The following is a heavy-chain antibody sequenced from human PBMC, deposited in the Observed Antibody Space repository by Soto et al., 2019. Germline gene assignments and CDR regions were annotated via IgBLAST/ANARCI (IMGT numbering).Heavy chain of an antibody. CDR2: ISSSGSTI. V-gene: IGHV3-11*01. J-gene: IGHJ4*02. D-gene: IGHD3-10*01. CDR1: GFTFRDYY. Sequence: GGSMRLSCAASGFTFRDYYMIWIRQAPGKGLEWVSYISSSGSTIYYADSVKGRFTISRDNAKNSLYLQMNSLRAEDTAVYYCAREFPGEQPRLLGYFDYWGQGTLVTVSS. CDR3: AREFPGEQPRLLGYFDY.